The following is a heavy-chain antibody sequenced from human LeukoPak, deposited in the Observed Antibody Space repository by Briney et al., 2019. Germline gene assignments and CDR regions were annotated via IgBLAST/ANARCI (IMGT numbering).Heavy chain of an antibody. CDR3: AREADYFDY. CDR1: GGSFSGYY. CDR2: INHSGST. V-gene: IGHV4-34*01. Sequence: SETLSLTCAVYGGSFSGYYWSWIRQPPGKGLEWIGEINHSGSTNYNPSLKSRVTISVDTSKNQFSLKLSSVTAADTAVYYCAREADYFDYWGQGTLVTVSS. J-gene: IGHJ4*02.